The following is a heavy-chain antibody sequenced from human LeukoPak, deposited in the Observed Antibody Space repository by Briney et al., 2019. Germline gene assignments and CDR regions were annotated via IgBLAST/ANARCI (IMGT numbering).Heavy chain of an antibody. J-gene: IGHJ3*02. CDR1: GFTVSSNY. CDR3: AKIVVVVAATRGDDAFDI. V-gene: IGHV3-53*05. CDR2: IYSGGST. D-gene: IGHD2-15*01. Sequence: GGSLRLSCAASGFTVSSNYMSWVRQAPGKGLEWVSVIYSGGSTYYADSVKGRFTISRDNSKNTLYLQMNSLRAEDTAVYYCAKIVVVVAATRGDDAFDIWGQGTMVTVSS.